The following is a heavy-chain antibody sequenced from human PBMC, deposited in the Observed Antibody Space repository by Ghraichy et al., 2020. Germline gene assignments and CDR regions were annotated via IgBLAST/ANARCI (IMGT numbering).Heavy chain of an antibody. J-gene: IGHJ4*02. V-gene: IGHV1-2*02. CDR1: GYTFTGYY. CDR3: AVESSGYYFAAY. Sequence: ASVKVSCKASGYTFTGYYMHWVRQAPGQGLEWMGWINPNSGGTNYAQKFQGRVTMTRDTSISTAYMELSRLRSDDTAVYYCAVESSGYYFAAYWGQGTLVTVSS. D-gene: IGHD3-22*01. CDR2: INPNSGGT.